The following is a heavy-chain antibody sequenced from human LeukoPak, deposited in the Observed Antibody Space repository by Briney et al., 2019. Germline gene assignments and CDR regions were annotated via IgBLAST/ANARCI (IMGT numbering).Heavy chain of an antibody. J-gene: IGHJ5*02. CDR2: IYYSGGT. CDR3: ARHTYGDAGYNWFDP. D-gene: IGHD4-17*01. V-gene: IGHV4-39*01. CDR1: GGSISSGSYY. Sequence: SETLSLTCTVSGGSISSGSYYWGWIRQPPGAGLEWIGSIYYSGGTYYNPSLKSRVTISVDTSKNQFSLKLSSVTAADTAVYYCARHTYGDAGYNWFDPWGQGTLVTVSS.